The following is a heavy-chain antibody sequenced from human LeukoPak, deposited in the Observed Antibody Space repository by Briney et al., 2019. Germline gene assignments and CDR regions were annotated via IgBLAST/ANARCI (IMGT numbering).Heavy chain of an antibody. CDR1: GFTFSSYG. CDR3: AKGNYYGS. V-gene: IGHV3-30*18. D-gene: IGHD3-10*01. CDR2: ISYDGSNK. Sequence: PGRSLRLSCAASGFTFSSYGTHWVRQAPGKGLEWVAVISYDGSNKYYADSVKGRFTISRDNSKNTLYLQMSSLRAEDTAVYYCAKGNYYGSWGQGTLVTVSS. J-gene: IGHJ4*02.